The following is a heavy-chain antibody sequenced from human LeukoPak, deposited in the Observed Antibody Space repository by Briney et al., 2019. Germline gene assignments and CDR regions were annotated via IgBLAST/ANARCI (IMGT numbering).Heavy chain of an antibody. D-gene: IGHD2-2*01. V-gene: IGHV3-7*01. Sequence: GSLGLSGAASGFTFSLYWMGWGRQAAGKGVEWVANIKEDGSEKYYADSVKGRFTISRDNSKNTLYLQMNSLRAEDTAVYYCAVLAAAVPFDYWGQGTLVTVSS. CDR3: AVLAAAVPFDY. J-gene: IGHJ4*02. CDR1: GFTFSLYW. CDR2: IKEDGSEK.